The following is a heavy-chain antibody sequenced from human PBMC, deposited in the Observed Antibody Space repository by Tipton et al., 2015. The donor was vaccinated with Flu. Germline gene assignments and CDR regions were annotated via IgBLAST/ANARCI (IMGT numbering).Heavy chain of an antibody. CDR3: ARRDYSNYVSEPKNWFDP. CDR1: GDSISSGGFY. D-gene: IGHD4-11*01. CDR2: VFYSGTT. J-gene: IGHJ5*02. V-gene: IGHV4-61*08. Sequence: TLSLTCTVSGDSISSGGFYWSWIRQPPGKGLEWIGQVFYSGTTNYNPSLKSRVTISLDKSKNQFSLNLNSMTTGDTAVYYCARRDYSNYVSEPKNWFDPWGQGTLVTVSS.